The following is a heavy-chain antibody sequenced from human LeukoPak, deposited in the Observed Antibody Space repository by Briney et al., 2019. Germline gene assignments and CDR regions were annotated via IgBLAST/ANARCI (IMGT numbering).Heavy chain of an antibody. V-gene: IGHV5-51*01. CDR1: GYGFTSYW. J-gene: IGHJ6*02. CDR2: ICPGDSDT. Sequence: GESLKISCKGSGYGFTSYWIGWVRQMPGKGLEWMGIICPGDSDTRYSPSFQGQVTISADKSISTAYLQWSSLKASDTAMYYCARGKDYYYYGMDVWGQGTTVTVSS. CDR3: ARGKDYYYYGMDV.